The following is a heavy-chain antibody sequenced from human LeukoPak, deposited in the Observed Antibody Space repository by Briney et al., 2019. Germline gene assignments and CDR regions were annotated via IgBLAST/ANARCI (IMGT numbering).Heavy chain of an antibody. CDR2: IYYSGST. Sequence: SETLSLTCTVSGGSLTSYYWGWLRQPPGKGLEWIGYIYYSGSTNYNPSLKSRLSISVDTSKNQFSLRLSSVTAADTAVYYCARVSAYGDYAGTLDYWGQGTLVTVSS. V-gene: IGHV4-59*01. CDR1: GGSLTSYY. D-gene: IGHD4-17*01. J-gene: IGHJ4*02. CDR3: ARVSAYGDYAGTLDY.